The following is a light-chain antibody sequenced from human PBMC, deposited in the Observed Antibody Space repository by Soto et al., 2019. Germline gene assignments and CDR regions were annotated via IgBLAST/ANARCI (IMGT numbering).Light chain of an antibody. Sequence: QSVLTQPASVSGSPGQSITISCTGTSSDVGGYNYVSWYQQHPGKAPKLMIYEVSNRPSEVSNRFSGSKSGNTASLTISGLQAEDEADYYCSSYTSSSTVFGTGTKLTVL. J-gene: IGLJ1*01. CDR3: SSYTSSSTV. CDR2: EVS. V-gene: IGLV2-14*01. CDR1: SSDVGGYNY.